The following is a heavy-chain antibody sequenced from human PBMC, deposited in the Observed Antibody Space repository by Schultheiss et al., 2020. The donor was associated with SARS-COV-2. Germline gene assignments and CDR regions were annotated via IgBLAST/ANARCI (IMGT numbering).Heavy chain of an antibody. J-gene: IGHJ3*02. V-gene: IGHV1-18*01. CDR2: ISAYNGNT. CDR3: ARDRQYYDSSGFDAFDI. Sequence: ASVKVSCKASGYTFTSYGISWVRQAPGQGLEWMGWISAYNGNTNYAQKLQGRVTMTTDTSTSTAYMELRSLRSDDTAVYYCARDRQYYDSSGFDAFDIWGQGTMVTVSS. D-gene: IGHD3-22*01. CDR1: GYTFTSYG.